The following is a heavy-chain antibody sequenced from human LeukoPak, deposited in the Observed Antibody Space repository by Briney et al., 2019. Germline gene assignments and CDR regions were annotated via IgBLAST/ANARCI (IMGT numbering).Heavy chain of an antibody. Sequence: GGSLRLSCLASGFTFSSNTMYWVRQAPGKGLEYVSTISSHGGSKYYADSVKDRFIISRDNAKNTLYLQMNSLRAEDTAVYYCTKSDWFDPWGQGTLVTVSS. CDR1: GFTFSSNT. V-gene: IGHV3-64*04. J-gene: IGHJ5*02. CDR2: ISSHGGSK. CDR3: TKSDWFDP.